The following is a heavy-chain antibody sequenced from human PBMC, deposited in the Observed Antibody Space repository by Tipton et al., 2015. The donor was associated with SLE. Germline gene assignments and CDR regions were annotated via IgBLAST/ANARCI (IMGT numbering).Heavy chain of an antibody. CDR3: ARDRDDSSGSLFDP. CDR1: GGSISSGGYY. CDR2: IYYSGST. D-gene: IGHD3-22*01. Sequence: TLSLTCTVSGGSISSGGYYWSWIRQHPGKGLEWIGYIYYSGSTYYNPSLKNRVTVSLDTSKNQFSLKLSSVTAADTAVYYCARDRDDSSGSLFDPWGQGTLVTVSS. V-gene: IGHV4-31*03. J-gene: IGHJ5*02.